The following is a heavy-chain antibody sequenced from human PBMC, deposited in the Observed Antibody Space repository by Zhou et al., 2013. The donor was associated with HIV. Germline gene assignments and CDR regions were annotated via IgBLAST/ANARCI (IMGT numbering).Heavy chain of an antibody. CDR2: INPNSGGT. CDR1: EYTFTGYY. D-gene: IGHD1-26*01. CDR3: ARDHPLIVGATSYFDY. J-gene: IGHJ4*02. Sequence: QVQLVQSGAEVKKPGASVKVSCKAFEYTFTGYYIHWVRQVPGQGLEWMGWINPNSGGTNYAQKFQGRVTMTRDTSISTAYMELSRLRSDDTAVYYCARDHPLIVGATSYFDYWGQGTLVTVSS. V-gene: IGHV1-2*02.